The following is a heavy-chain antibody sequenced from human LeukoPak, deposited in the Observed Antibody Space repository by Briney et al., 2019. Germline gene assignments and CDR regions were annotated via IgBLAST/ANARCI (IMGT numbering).Heavy chain of an antibody. Sequence: GGSLRLSCAASGFTFSSYWMHWVRQAPGKGLVWVSHIKTDGSSTRYADSVKGRFTISRDNAKNTLYLQMNSLRAEDTAVYYCVRDIDGPRAFDYWGQGSLVTVSS. J-gene: IGHJ4*02. CDR1: GFTFSSYW. CDR3: VRDIDGPRAFDY. CDR2: IKTDGSST. V-gene: IGHV3-74*01. D-gene: IGHD5-24*01.